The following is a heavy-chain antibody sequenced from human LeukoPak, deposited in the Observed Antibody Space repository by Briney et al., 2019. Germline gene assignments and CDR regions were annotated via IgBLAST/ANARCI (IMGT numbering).Heavy chain of an antibody. V-gene: IGHV1-18*01. CDR3: ARDLTVFGMYNWFDP. D-gene: IGHD3-3*01. CDR1: GYTFDSYG. Sequence: ASVKVSCKASGYTFDSYGMNWLRQAPGQGLEWMGWISTYNGDTKYAQKLEGRVTLTTDTSTTITYMELRSLTSDDTAIYYCARDLTVFGMYNWFDPWGQGTLVTVSS. J-gene: IGHJ5*02. CDR2: ISTYNGDT.